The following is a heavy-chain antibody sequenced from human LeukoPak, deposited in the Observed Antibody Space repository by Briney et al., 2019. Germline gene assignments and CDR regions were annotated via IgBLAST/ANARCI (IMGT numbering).Heavy chain of an antibody. CDR3: ARGSMYYYDASGHWKYFDC. J-gene: IGHJ4*02. V-gene: IGHV4-30-4*01. Sequence: SETLSLTCSVSGGSISSGDNYWSWIRQPPGKGLEWIGYIYYSGSTYYNPSLKSRVTISLDTSKNQFSLKLSSVTAADTAVYYCARGSMYYYDASGHWKYFDCWGQGTLVTVSS. CDR2: IYYSGST. CDR1: GGSISSGDNY. D-gene: IGHD3-22*01.